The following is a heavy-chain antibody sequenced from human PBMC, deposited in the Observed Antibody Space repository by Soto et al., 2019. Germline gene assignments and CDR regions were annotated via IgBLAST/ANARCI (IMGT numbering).Heavy chain of an antibody. CDR2: IIAYNDNT. CDR1: GYAFTSHG. D-gene: IGHD3-3*01. CDR3: AADYDFWSGHYNFDY. J-gene: IGHJ4*02. Sequence: ASVKVSCKASGYAFTSHGISWVRQAPGQGLEWMGWIIAYNDNTKYAQKFQERVTITTDMSTSTAYMELSSLRSEDTAVYYCAADYDFWSGHYNFDYWGQGTLVTVSS. V-gene: IGHV1-18*01.